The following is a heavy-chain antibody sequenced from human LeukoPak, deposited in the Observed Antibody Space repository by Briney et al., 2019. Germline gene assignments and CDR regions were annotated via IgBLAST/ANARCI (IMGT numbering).Heavy chain of an antibody. CDR3: ARKSTPYPGAFDI. V-gene: IGHV4-30-4*01. CDR1: GGSISSGDYY. J-gene: IGHJ3*02. D-gene: IGHD3-10*01. CDR2: IYYSGST. Sequence: SQTLSLTCTVSGGSISSGDYYWSWIRQPPGKGLEWIGYIYYSGSTYYNPSLKSRVTISVDTSKNQFSLKLSSVTAADTAVYYCARKSTPYPGAFDIWGQGTMVTVSS.